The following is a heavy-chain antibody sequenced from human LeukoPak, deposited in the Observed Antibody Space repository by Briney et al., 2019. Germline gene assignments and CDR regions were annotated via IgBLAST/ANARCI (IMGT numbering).Heavy chain of an antibody. CDR1: GYTFTSYG. V-gene: IGHV1-8*02. J-gene: IGHJ6*03. CDR2: MNPNSGNT. CDR3: AREGAIAAAGYYYYYMDV. Sequence: ASVKVSCKASGYTFTSYGISWVRQATGQGLEWMGWMNPNSGNTGYAQKFQGRVTMTRNTSISTAYMELSSLRSEDTAVYYCAREGAIAAAGYYYYYMDVWGKGTTVTISS. D-gene: IGHD6-13*01.